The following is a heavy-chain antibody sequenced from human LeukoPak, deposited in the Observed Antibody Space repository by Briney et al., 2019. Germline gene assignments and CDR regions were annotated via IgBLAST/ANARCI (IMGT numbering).Heavy chain of an antibody. D-gene: IGHD2-15*01. J-gene: IGHJ6*02. V-gene: IGHV4-30-2*01. CDR3: ARDGGYCSGGSCLPNGMDV. Sequence: SETLSLTCAVSGGSISSGGYSWSWIRQPPGKGLEWIGYIYHSGSTYYNPSLKSRVTISVDRSKNQFSLKLSSVTAADTAVYYCARDGGYCSGGSCLPNGMDVWGQGTTVTVSS. CDR2: IYHSGST. CDR1: GGSISSGGYS.